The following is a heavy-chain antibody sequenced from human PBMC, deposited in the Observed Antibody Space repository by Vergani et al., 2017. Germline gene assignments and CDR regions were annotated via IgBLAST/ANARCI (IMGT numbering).Heavy chain of an antibody. CDR2: VRNKEDGGTP. Sequence: VQLEESGGGVVQPGRSLRLSCAGSGFTLGDYAMTWVRQAPGKGLEWVGFVRNKEDGGTPEHAASVKGRFTISRDDSKAIAYLQMNSLKTEDTAVYYCTTGFPGSSWSTYWGQGTLVTVSS. J-gene: IGHJ4*01. D-gene: IGHD6-13*01. V-gene: IGHV3-49*04. CDR3: TTGFPGSSWSTY. CDR1: GFTLGDYA.